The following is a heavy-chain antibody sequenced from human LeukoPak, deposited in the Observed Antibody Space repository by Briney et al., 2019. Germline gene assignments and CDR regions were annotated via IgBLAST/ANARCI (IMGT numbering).Heavy chain of an antibody. J-gene: IGHJ6*01. CDR3: ARSIGLTGGGVDV. V-gene: IGHV3-11*01. CDR2: ITDSGSTI. Sequence: GGSLRLSCAASGVTFRDYNMSWVRQAPGKGLEWVSYITDSGSTIHYTHSVYGRFTISRDNAKNSLYLQMYSPRAADSALYYCARSIGLTGGGVDVWGRGPTVTVPT. D-gene: IGHD3-9*01. CDR1: GVTFRDYN.